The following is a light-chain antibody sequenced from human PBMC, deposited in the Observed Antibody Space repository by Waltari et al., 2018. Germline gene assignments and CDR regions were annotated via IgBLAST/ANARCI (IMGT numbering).Light chain of an antibody. Sequence: IVLTQSPGSLSSSPGERVTLSCSASQSVSRALAWYQQKPGQSPRLLIFGASNRATGIPDRCSGRGYGTDVSLTISRLQPEDFAVYYCQHYVRLPATFGRGTKVEIK. V-gene: IGKV3-20*01. J-gene: IGKJ1*01. CDR1: QSVSRA. CDR3: QHYVRLPAT. CDR2: GAS.